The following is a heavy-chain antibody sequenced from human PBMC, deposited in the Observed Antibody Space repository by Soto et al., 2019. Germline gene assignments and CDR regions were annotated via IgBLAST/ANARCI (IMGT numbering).Heavy chain of an antibody. CDR3: ARGTREGDIDY. V-gene: IGHV4-38-2*02. D-gene: IGHD1-26*01. J-gene: IGHJ4*02. CDR2: IYHSGST. Sequence: PSETLSLTCTVSTYSIRSDYHWGWIRQPPGKGLEWIGSIYHSGSTYHNPSLKSRVTISVDTSKNQISLKLSSVTAADSAVYYCARGTREGDIDYWGQGTLVNVS. CDR1: TYSIRSDYH.